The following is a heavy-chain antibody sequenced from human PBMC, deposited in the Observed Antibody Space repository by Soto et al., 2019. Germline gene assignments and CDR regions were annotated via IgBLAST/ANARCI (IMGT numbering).Heavy chain of an antibody. CDR2: IYHSEST. D-gene: IGHD5-12*01. CDR1: GGSISRGGSS. J-gene: IGHJ5*01. CDR3: ASGGGWIATTYGWFDP. Sequence: SETLSLTCAVSGGSISRGGSSWSWIRQSPGKGLEWIGFIYHSESTYYNPSLRSRVTISIDRSKNQFSLKLSSVTAADTAVYYCASGGGWIATTYGWFDPWGQGTLVTVSS. V-gene: IGHV4-30-2*06.